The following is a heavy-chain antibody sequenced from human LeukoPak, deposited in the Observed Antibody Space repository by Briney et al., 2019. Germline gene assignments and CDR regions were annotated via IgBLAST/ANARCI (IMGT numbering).Heavy chain of an antibody. CDR1: GFTFSSYS. Sequence: PGGSLRLSCAASGFTFSSYSMNWVRQSPGKGLEWVSYISSSSTIYYADSVKGRFTISRDNAKNSLYLQMNSLRAEDTAVYYCARGVANYYESSGYQNWGQGTLVTVSS. CDR2: ISSSSTI. CDR3: ARGVANYYESSGYQN. V-gene: IGHV3-48*04. D-gene: IGHD3-22*01. J-gene: IGHJ4*02.